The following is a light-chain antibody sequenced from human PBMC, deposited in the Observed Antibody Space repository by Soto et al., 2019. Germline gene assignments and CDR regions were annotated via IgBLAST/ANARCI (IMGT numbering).Light chain of an antibody. Sequence: DIVMAQSPDSLAVSLGERVTINCKSSQSVFYSSNNKNSVAWYQQKPGQPPQLLIYWASTRESGVPDRFSGSESGTDFTLTISSLQAEDVAVYYCQQYYNTRWTFGQGTKVEIK. CDR1: QSVFYSSNNKNS. J-gene: IGKJ1*01. CDR3: QQYYNTRWT. CDR2: WAS. V-gene: IGKV4-1*01.